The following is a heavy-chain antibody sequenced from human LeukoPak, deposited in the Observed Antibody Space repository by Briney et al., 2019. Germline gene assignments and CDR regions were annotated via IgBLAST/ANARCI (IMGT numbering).Heavy chain of an antibody. CDR1: GYTFTKYW. J-gene: IGHJ4*02. CDR3: ARLDGNNYTSFDY. CDR2: IYPDDSDT. V-gene: IGHV5-51*01. Sequence: GASLKISCKGSGYTFTKYWIAWVRHMPGKGLEWIWIIYPDDSDTRYSTSFQGQVTISADKSISTAYLQWSSLKASDTAMYYCARLDGNNYTSFDYWGQGTLITVSS. D-gene: IGHD5-24*01.